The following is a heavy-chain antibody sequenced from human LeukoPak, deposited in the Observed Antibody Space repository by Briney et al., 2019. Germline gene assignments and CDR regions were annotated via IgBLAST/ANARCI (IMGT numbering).Heavy chain of an antibody. D-gene: IGHD3-3*01. CDR2: ISGDGGST. CDR1: GFTFDDYA. Sequence: GGSLRLSCAASGFTFDDYAMPWVRQAPGKGLEWVSPISGDGGSTYYADSVKGRFTSSRDNSKNSLYLQMNSLRTEDTALYYCAKDTTIFGVAPPDYWGQGTLVTVSS. CDR3: AKDTTIFGVAPPDY. V-gene: IGHV3-43*02. J-gene: IGHJ4*02.